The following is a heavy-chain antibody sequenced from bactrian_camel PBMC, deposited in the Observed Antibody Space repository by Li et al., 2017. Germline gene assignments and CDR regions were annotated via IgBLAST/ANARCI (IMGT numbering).Heavy chain of an antibody. J-gene: IGHJ6*01. Sequence: HVQLVESGGGSVTAGGSLRLSCVVSGYAYSGGYCLGWFRQAPGKERGGVAQMYSGESRTYYADSVKGRFTISQDNAKNTVYLQMNSLKPEDTAMYYCAARGPYCYTKLSVRDFTYWGQGTQVTVS. D-gene: IGHD2*01. CDR1: GYAYSGGYC. V-gene: IGHV3-3*01. CDR2: MYSGESRT. CDR3: AARGPYCYTKLSVRDFTY.